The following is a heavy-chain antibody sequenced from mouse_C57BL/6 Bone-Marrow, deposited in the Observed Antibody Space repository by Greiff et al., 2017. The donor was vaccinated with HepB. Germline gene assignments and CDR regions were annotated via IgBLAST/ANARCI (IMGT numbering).Heavy chain of an antibody. D-gene: IGHD4-1*01. CDR1: GFTFNTYA. Sequence: EVQLVESGGGLVQPKGSLKLSCAASGFTFNTYAMHWVRQAPGKGLEWVARIRSKSSNYATYYADSVKDRFTISRDDSQSMLYLQMNNLKTEDTAMYYCVRETCTSNWRGYYAMDYWGQGTSVTVSS. CDR2: IRSKSSNYAT. V-gene: IGHV10-3*01. J-gene: IGHJ4*01. CDR3: VRETCTSNWRGYYAMDY.